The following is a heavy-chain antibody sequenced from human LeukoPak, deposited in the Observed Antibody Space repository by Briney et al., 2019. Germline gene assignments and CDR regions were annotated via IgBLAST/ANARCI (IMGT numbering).Heavy chain of an antibody. CDR3: ARGNILTGYCFDF. Sequence: PSETLSLTCAVYGGSITGYYCSWIRQTPGRGLEWVGEIHYTGATSYNPSLKSRATISTDTSKNQFSLRLSSVTAADTAVYYCARGNILTGYCFDFWGQGALVTVSS. J-gene: IGHJ4*02. V-gene: IGHV4-34*01. CDR2: IHYTGAT. CDR1: GGSITGYY. D-gene: IGHD3-9*01.